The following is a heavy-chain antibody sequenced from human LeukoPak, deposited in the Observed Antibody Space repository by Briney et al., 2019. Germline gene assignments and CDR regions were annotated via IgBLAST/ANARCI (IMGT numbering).Heavy chain of an antibody. Sequence: PGGSLRLSCAASGFTFSSYAMSWVRQAPGKGLEWVSAISGSGGSTYYADSVKGRFTISRDNSKNTLYLQMNSLRAEDTAVYYCAKGSRAFGVVTIFDYWGQGTLVTVSS. CDR2: ISGSGGST. J-gene: IGHJ4*02. D-gene: IGHD3-3*01. CDR1: GFTFSSYA. V-gene: IGHV3-23*01. CDR3: AKGSRAFGVVTIFDY.